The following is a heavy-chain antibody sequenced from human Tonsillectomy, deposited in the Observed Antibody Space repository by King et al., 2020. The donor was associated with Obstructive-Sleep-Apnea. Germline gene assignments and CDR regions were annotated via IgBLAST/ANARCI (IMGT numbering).Heavy chain of an antibody. D-gene: IGHD3-10*01. J-gene: IGHJ6*02. CDR3: STGSYYGVLDV. Sequence: VQLVESGGGLVQPGRSLRLSFRGSGFTFGDYPMSLFRQAPGKGLEWVGTIRSYAHGRTREYAASVKGRFTISRDDPKSIAYLQMNSLKTEDTAVYYCSTGSYYGVLDVWGQGTTVSVS. V-gene: IGHV3-49*03. CDR2: IRSYAHGRTR. CDR1: GFTFGDYP.